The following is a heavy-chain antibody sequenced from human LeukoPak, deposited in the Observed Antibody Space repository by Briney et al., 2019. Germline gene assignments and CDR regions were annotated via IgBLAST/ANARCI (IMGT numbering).Heavy chain of an antibody. V-gene: IGHV3-30*02. D-gene: IGHD6-19*01. Sequence: PGGSLRLSCAASGFTFSSYGMSWVRQAPGKGLEWVAFIRYDGNNKYHADSVKGRFTIPRDNSKNTLYLQMNSLRSDDTAVYYCARGRSGWYGNWFDPWGQGTLVTVSS. CDR1: GFTFSSYG. CDR3: ARGRSGWYGNWFDP. CDR2: IRYDGNNK. J-gene: IGHJ5*02.